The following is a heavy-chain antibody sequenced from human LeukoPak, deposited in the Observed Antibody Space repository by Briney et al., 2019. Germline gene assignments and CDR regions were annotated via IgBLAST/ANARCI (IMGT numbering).Heavy chain of an antibody. Sequence: SETLSLTCTVSGGSISSYFWSWIRQPPGKGLEWIGYIYNIGSTRYNPSLKSRVAISIDTSKNQFSLKLSSVTAANTAVYYCARYGLIRGNDYWGQGTLVTVSS. V-gene: IGHV4-59*01. J-gene: IGHJ4*02. D-gene: IGHD3-16*01. CDR1: GGSISSYF. CDR3: ARYGLIRGNDY. CDR2: IYNIGST.